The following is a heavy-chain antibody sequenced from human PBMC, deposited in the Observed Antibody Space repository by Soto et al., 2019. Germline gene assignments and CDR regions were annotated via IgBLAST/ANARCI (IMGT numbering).Heavy chain of an antibody. CDR1: GFTLDDYA. V-gene: IGHV3-9*01. CDR2: ITWNTGSI. CDR3: AKPQSSGAAGSCDY. D-gene: IGHD1-26*01. J-gene: IGHJ4*02. Sequence: EVQLVESGGGLVQPGRSLRLSCAASGFTLDDYAMHWVRQAPGKGLEWVSGITWNTGSIRYADSVKGRLTISRDNAKNSLFLQMNSLRAEDTALYSCAKPQSSGAAGSCDYWGQGTMVTVS.